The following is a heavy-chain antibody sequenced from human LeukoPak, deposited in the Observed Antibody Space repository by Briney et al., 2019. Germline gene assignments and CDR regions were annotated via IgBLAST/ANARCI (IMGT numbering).Heavy chain of an antibody. J-gene: IGHJ4*02. CDR3: AREGGVDFWSGSYNTGYFHY. CDR1: GYTFTAYY. Sequence: ASVKVSCKASGYTFTAYYIHWVRQAPGQGLEWMGWINPKSGGTNYAQKFQGRVTMAKDRPISTAYMELSRLRSDDTAVYYCAREGGVDFWSGSYNTGYFHYWGQGTLVSVS. V-gene: IGHV1-2*02. CDR2: INPKSGGT. D-gene: IGHD3-3*01.